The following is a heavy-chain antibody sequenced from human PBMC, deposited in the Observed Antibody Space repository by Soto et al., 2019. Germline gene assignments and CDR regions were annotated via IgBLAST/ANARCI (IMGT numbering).Heavy chain of an antibody. Sequence: EVQLVESGGVVVQPGGSLRLSCAASGFIFDDYTMHWVRQAPGKGLEWISLISWDGETTYYRDSVKGRFTISRDNSKNSLYMQMNSLRTEDTALYYCAKDIDRFGGHHWHFDLWGRGTLVTVSS. J-gene: IGHJ2*01. V-gene: IGHV3-43*01. CDR2: ISWDGETT. CDR1: GFIFDDYT. D-gene: IGHD2-15*01. CDR3: AKDIDRFGGHHWHFDL.